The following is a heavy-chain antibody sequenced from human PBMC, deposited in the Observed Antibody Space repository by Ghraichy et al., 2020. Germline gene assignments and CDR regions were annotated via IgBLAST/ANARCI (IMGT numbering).Heavy chain of an antibody. D-gene: IGHD3-9*01. V-gene: IGHV3-23*01. CDR2: ISWIGGNT. CDR1: GFTFSSYA. CDR3: ANSARDDWFYAFDI. Sequence: GGSLRLSCAVSGFTFSSYAMTWFRQAPGKGRGWVSTISWIGGNTYYADSVKGRITISRDNSQSTLYLQMNTLRAEDTDVTYWANSARDDWFYAFDIWGQGTRITVSS. J-gene: IGHJ3*02.